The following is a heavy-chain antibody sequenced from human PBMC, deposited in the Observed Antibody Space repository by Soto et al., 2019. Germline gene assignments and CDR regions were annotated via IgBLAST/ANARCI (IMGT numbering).Heavy chain of an antibody. CDR1: GGTFSSYA. CDR2: IIPIFGTA. D-gene: IGHD2-2*01. V-gene: IGHV1-69*13. Sequence: SVKVSCKASGGTFSSYAISWGRQAAGQGLEWMGGIIPIFGTANYAQKFQGRVTITADESTSTAYMELSSLRSEDTAVYYCARGATGYCSSTSCFVPCLYYYYYGMDVWGQGTTVTVSS. J-gene: IGHJ6*02. CDR3: ARGATGYCSSTSCFVPCLYYYYYGMDV.